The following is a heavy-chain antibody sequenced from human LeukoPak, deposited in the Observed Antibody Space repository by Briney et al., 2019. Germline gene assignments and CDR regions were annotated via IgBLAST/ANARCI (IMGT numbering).Heavy chain of an antibody. D-gene: IGHD6-19*01. V-gene: IGHV3-9*01. Sequence: GGSLRLSCAASGFTFDDYAMHWVRQAPGKGLEWVSGIIWNSGSIGYADSVKGRFTISRDNAKNSLYLQMNSLRAEDTALYYCAKDQGSSGWFDAFDIWGQGTMVTVSS. CDR3: AKDQGSSGWFDAFDI. CDR1: GFTFDDYA. CDR2: IIWNSGSI. J-gene: IGHJ3*02.